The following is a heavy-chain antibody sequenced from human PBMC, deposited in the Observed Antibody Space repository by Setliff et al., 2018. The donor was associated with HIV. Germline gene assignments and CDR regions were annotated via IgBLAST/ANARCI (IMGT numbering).Heavy chain of an antibody. CDR1: GYSFTNYW. Sequence: LGESLKISCKGSGYSFTNYWIGWVRQMPGKGLEWMAIIYPGDSDTRYSPSFQGQVTISADRSINTAYLQWSSLKASDTAMYYCARPTRDDYDNSGSYYYFDYWGQGTLVTVSS. V-gene: IGHV5-51*01. CDR3: ARPTRDDYDNSGSYYYFDY. D-gene: IGHD3-22*01. J-gene: IGHJ4*02. CDR2: IYPGDSDT.